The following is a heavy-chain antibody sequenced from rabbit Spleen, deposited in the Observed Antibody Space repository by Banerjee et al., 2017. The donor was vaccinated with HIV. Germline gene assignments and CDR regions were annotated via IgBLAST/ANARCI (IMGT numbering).Heavy chain of an antibody. J-gene: IGHJ4*01. D-gene: IGHD1-1*01. V-gene: IGHV1S40*01. CDR2: IYSGSGST. CDR1: GLDFSGTYW. CDR3: ARDLDGVIGWNFGW. Sequence: QSLEESGRDLVKPGASLTLTCTASGLDFSGTYWIYWVRQAPGKGPEWIACIYSGSGSTYYASWAKGRFTFSKTSSTTVTLQMTSLTAADTATYFCARDLDGVIGWNFGWWGPGTLVTVS.